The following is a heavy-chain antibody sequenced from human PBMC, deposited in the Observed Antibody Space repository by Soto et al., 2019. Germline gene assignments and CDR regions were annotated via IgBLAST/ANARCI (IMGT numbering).Heavy chain of an antibody. Sequence: PGESLKISCKGSGYSFISYWIGWVRQMPGKGLEWMGAIYPADSDTRYSPSFQGQVTISADKSISTAYLQWSSLKASDTAMYYCARHYYYDSSGYYPADFDYWGQGTLVTVSS. CDR1: GYSFISYW. CDR2: IYPADSDT. V-gene: IGHV5-51*01. CDR3: ARHYYYDSSGYYPADFDY. J-gene: IGHJ4*02. D-gene: IGHD3-22*01.